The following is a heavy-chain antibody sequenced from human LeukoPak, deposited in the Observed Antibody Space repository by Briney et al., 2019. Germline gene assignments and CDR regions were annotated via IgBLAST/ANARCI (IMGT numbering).Heavy chain of an antibody. J-gene: IGHJ3*02. CDR1: GYSFTSYW. CDR2: IDPSDSYT. D-gene: IGHD3-22*01. V-gene: IGHV5-10-1*01. CDR3: ARLEVVVLTPGRAAFDI. Sequence: GESLKISCKGSGYSFTSYWISWVRQMPGKGLEWMGRIDPSDSYTNYSPSFQGHVTISADKSISTAYLQWSSLKASDTAMYYCARLEVVVLTPGRAAFDIWGQGTMVTVSS.